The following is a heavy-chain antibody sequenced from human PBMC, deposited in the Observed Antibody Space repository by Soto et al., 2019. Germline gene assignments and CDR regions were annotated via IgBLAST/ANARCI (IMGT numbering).Heavy chain of an antibody. CDR1: GASVRSYH. CDR2: VKMSGTT. D-gene: IGHD1-1*01. V-gene: IGHV4-4*07. Sequence: SETLSLTCAVSGASVRSYHWSWIRQAAGKGLEWIGRVKMSGTTNYNPSLKTRVTMSLDTSKNEVSLRMTSVTAADTAVCFCAKDRSTMRWFDPWGQGILVTVSS. J-gene: IGHJ5*02. CDR3: AKDRSTMRWFDP.